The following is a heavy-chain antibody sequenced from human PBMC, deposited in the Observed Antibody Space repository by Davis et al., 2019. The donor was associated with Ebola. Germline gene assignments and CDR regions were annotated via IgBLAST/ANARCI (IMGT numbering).Heavy chain of an antibody. CDR1: GYTFTSYD. Sequence: ASVKVSCKASGYTFTSYDINWVRQATGQGLEWMGWMKPNSGNTGYAQKFQGRVSMTRDTSTSTVYMELSSLRSEVTAVYYCARDRYASGGMDVWGQGTTVTVSS. D-gene: IGHD3-16*02. CDR2: MKPNSGNT. V-gene: IGHV1-8*01. J-gene: IGHJ6*02. CDR3: ARDRYASGGMDV.